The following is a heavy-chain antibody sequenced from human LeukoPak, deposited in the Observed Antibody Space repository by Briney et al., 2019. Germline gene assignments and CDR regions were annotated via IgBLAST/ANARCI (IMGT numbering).Heavy chain of an antibody. V-gene: IGHV3-30*04. J-gene: IGHJ6*02. Sequence: GGSLRLSCAASGFTFSNFALHWVRQAPGKGLEWVAVISSDGSNKFYADSVKGRFTISRDNPVDTVFLQMNSLRADDTAVYYCTRDDVLSGYVPYYYAMDVWGQGTTVTVSS. D-gene: IGHD5-12*01. CDR2: ISSDGSNK. CDR1: GFTFSNFA. CDR3: TRDDVLSGYVPYYYAMDV.